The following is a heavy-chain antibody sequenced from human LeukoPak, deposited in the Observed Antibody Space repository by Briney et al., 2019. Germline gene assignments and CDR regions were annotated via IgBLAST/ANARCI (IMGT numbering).Heavy chain of an antibody. J-gene: IGHJ4*02. CDR3: AKDPRPRSGGYFDY. CDR1: GSTFSSYA. D-gene: IGHD1-1*01. CDR2: IYSGGST. Sequence: TGGSLRLSCAASGSTFSSYAMSWVRQAPGKGLEWVSVIYSGGSTYYADSVKGRFTISRDNSKNTLYLQMNSLRAEDTAVYYCAKDPRPRSGGYFDYWGQGTLVTVSS. V-gene: IGHV3-66*01.